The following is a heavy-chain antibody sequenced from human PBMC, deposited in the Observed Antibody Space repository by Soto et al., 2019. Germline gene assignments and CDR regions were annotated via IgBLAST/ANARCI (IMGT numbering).Heavy chain of an antibody. CDR2: MFHSGGT. Sequence: QVQLQESGSGLVKPSQTLSLICAVSGGSISSGDYSWSWIRQPPGKGLEWIGSMFHSGGTNYNPSLKSRVTLSVDKSKNQFSLKLSSVTAADTALYYCARGPYCSSSRCQTRWGQGILVTVSS. CDR3: ARGPYCSSSRCQTR. J-gene: IGHJ4*02. V-gene: IGHV4-30-2*01. D-gene: IGHD2-2*01. CDR1: GGSISSGDYS.